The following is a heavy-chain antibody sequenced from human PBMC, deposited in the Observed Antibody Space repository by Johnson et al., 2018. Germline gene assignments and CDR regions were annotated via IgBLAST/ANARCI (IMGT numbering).Heavy chain of an antibody. CDR2: ISGNGGSI. J-gene: IGHJ4*02. CDR1: GFTFSNFG. D-gene: IGHD6-6*01. CDR3: VKGSGIAARTGSLDY. Sequence: EVQLLESGGGLVQPGKSLRLSCTTSGFTFSNFGMNWVRQAPGKGLEWLTSISGNGGSIHYADSVKGRFTISRDNPRNTLYLQMNSLRAEDTAIYYRVKGSGIAARTGSLDYWGQGSLVHVSS. V-gene: IGHV3-23*01.